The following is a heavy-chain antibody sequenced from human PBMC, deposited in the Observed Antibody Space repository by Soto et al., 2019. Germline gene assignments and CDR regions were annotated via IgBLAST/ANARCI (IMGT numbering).Heavy chain of an antibody. CDR1: GGSISSGGYY. J-gene: IGHJ5*02. Sequence: PSETLSLTCTVSGGSISSGGYYWSWVRQPPGKGLEWIGEIYHSGSTYYNPSLKSRVTISVDTSKNQFSLKLSSVTAADTAVYYCASPKIAFYNWFDPWGQGTLVTAPQ. CDR2: IYHSGST. V-gene: IGHV4-39*01. D-gene: IGHD3-3*02. CDR3: ASPKIAFYNWFDP.